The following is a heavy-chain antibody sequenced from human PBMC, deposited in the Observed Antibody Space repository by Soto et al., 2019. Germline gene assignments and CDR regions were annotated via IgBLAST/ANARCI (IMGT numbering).Heavy chain of an antibody. D-gene: IGHD3-10*01. CDR3: ASLSGSSEYFQH. V-gene: IGHV1-3*01. CDR1: GYTFTSYA. J-gene: IGHJ1*01. CDR2: INAGNGNT. Sequence: ASVKVSCKASGYTFTSYAMHWVRQAPGQRLEWMGWINAGNGNTKYSQKFQGRVTITRDTSASTAYMELSSLRSEDTAVYYCASLSGSSEYFQHWGQGTLVTGSS.